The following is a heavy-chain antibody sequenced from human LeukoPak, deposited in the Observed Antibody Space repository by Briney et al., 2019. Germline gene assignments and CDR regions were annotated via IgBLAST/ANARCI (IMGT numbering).Heavy chain of an antibody. CDR3: ARASLILKGPQKLYYFDY. CDR2: INHSGST. J-gene: IGHJ4*02. Sequence: PSETLSLTCAVYGGSFSGYYWSWIRQPPGKGLEWIGEINHSGSTNYNSSLKSRVTISVDMSKNQFSLNLSSVIAADTAVYYCARASLILKGPQKLYYFDYWGQGTLVSVSS. V-gene: IGHV4-34*01. D-gene: IGHD3/OR15-3a*01. CDR1: GGSFSGYY.